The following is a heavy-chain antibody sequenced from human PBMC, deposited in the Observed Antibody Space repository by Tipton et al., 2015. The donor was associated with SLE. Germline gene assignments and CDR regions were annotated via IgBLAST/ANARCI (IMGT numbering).Heavy chain of an antibody. Sequence: TLSLTCSVSGGAISGYYWTWIRQSPGKGLEWIGYIYHSESTYYNPSLKSRVTMAADTSTNQLSLKLSSVTAADTAVYYCARGLKNSNYYYYYYLDVWGKGTTVTVSS. CDR2: IYHSEST. CDR1: GGAISGYY. J-gene: IGHJ6*03. CDR3: ARGLKNSNYYYYYYLDV. V-gene: IGHV4-59*01. D-gene: IGHD2/OR15-2a*01.